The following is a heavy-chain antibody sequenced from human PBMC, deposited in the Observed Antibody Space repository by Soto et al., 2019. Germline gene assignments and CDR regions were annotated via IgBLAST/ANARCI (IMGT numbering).Heavy chain of an antibody. D-gene: IGHD5-18*01. CDR2: IWYDGSNK. CDR3: ARDRWDSYGRKRYYYYGMDV. Sequence: QVQLVESGGGVVQPGRSLRLSCAASGFTFSSYGMHWVRQAPGKGLEWVAVIWYDGSNKYYADSVKGRFAISRDNSKNTLYLQMNSLRAEDTAVYYCARDRWDSYGRKRYYYYGMDVWGQGTTVTVSS. CDR1: GFTFSSYG. J-gene: IGHJ6*02. V-gene: IGHV3-33*01.